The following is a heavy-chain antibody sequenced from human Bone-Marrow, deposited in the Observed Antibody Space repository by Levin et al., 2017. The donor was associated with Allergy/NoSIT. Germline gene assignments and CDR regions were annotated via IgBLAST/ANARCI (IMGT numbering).Heavy chain of an antibody. D-gene: IGHD2-2*01. CDR3: AKVLDIVVVPGYDAFDI. CDR1: GFTFSSYG. Sequence: GGSLRLSCAASGFTFSSYGMHWVRQAPGKGLEWVAVISYDGSNKYYADSVKGRFTISRDNSKNTLYLQMNSLRAEDTAVYYCAKVLDIVVVPGYDAFDIWGQGTMVTVSS. CDR2: ISYDGSNK. J-gene: IGHJ3*02. V-gene: IGHV3-30*18.